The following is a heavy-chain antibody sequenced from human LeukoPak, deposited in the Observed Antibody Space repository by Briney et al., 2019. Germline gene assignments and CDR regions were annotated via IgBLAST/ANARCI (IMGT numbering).Heavy chain of an antibody. Sequence: SETLSLTCAVSGYSISSGYYWGWIRQPPGKGLEWIGSIYHRGSTYYNPSLKSRVTISVDTSKNQFSLKLSSVTDADTAVYYCARGDILTGYYSAEYFQHWGQGTLVTVSS. V-gene: IGHV4-38-2*01. CDR1: GYSISSGYY. J-gene: IGHJ1*01. D-gene: IGHD3-9*01. CDR3: ARGDILTGYYSAEYFQH. CDR2: IYHRGST.